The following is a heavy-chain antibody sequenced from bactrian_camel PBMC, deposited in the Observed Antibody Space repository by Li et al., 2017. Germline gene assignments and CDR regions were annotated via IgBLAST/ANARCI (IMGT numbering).Heavy chain of an antibody. Sequence: VQLVESGGGSVQVGGSLRLSCTISGDTYSTYCMGWFRQAPGKAREGVAAIGGDAVTSYADSVKGRFTIATDDDKKTLYLQMNNLKPEDTAMYYCAAVSKGRFCRLGLNLNYWGQGTQVTVS. D-gene: IGHD3*01. CDR3: AAVSKGRFCRLGLNLNY. CDR2: IGGDAVT. V-gene: IGHV3S44*01. CDR1: GDTYSTYC. J-gene: IGHJ4*01.